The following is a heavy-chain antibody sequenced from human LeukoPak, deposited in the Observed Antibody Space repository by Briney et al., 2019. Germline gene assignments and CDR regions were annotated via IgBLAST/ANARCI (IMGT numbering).Heavy chain of an antibody. Sequence: PGGSLRLSCAASGFTFSSYGMHWVRQAPGKGLEWVAVISYDGSNKYYADSVKGRFTISRDNSKNTLYLQMNSLRAEDTAVYYCAREGRWLPFDYWGQGTLVTVSS. V-gene: IGHV3-30*03. J-gene: IGHJ4*02. CDR3: AREGRWLPFDY. D-gene: IGHD5-24*01. CDR1: GFTFSSYG. CDR2: ISYDGSNK.